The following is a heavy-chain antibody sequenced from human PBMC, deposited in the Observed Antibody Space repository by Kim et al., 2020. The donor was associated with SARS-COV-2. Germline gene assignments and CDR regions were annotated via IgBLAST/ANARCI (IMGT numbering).Heavy chain of an antibody. CDR1: GFTFSSYA. J-gene: IGHJ4*02. D-gene: IGHD3-22*01. Sequence: GGSLRLSCAASGFTFSSYAMSWVRQALGKGLEWVSAISGSGGSTYYADSVKGRFTISRDNSKNTLYLQMNSLRAEDTAVYYCALSPHQMGSGYYYNPFDYWGQGTLVTVSS. V-gene: IGHV3-23*01. CDR3: ALSPHQMGSGYYYNPFDY. CDR2: ISGSGGST.